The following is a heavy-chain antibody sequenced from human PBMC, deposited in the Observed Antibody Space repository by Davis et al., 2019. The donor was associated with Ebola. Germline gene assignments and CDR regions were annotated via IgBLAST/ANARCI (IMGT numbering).Heavy chain of an antibody. CDR1: GFTFSSYA. Sequence: GESLKISCAASGFTFSSYAMSWVRQAPGKGLERVSAISGSGGSTYYADSVKGRFTISRDNSKNTLYLQMNSLRAEDTAVYYCAKGYYYDSSGYWIDYWGQGTLVTVSS. CDR3: AKGYYYDSSGYWIDY. V-gene: IGHV3-23*01. D-gene: IGHD3-22*01. CDR2: ISGSGGST. J-gene: IGHJ4*02.